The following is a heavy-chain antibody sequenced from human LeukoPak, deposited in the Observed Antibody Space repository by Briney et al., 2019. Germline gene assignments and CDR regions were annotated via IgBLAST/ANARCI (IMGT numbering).Heavy chain of an antibody. J-gene: IGHJ4*02. CDR3: ARGGSVAVAGNALDY. CDR1: GYTFTGYY. CDR2: INPNSGGT. D-gene: IGHD6-19*01. V-gene: IGHV1-2*02. Sequence: ASVKVSCKASGYTFTGYYMHWVRQAPGQGLEWMGWINPNSGGTNYAQKFQGRVTMTRDTSISTAYMELSRLRSDDTAVYYCARGGSVAVAGNALDYWGQGTLVTVSS.